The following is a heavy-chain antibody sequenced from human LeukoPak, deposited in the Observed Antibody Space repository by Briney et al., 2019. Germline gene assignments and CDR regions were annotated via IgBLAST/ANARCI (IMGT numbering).Heavy chain of an antibody. CDR2: IYYSGYT. J-gene: IGHJ4*02. CDR3: ARFTPYYDILTGYSHFDY. D-gene: IGHD3-9*01. CDR1: GGSISSSSYY. Sequence: SETLSLTCTVSGGSISSSSYYWGWIRQPPGKGLEWIGSIYYSGYTYYNPSLESRVTISVDTSKNQFSLKLSSVTAADTAVYYCARFTPYYDILTGYSHFDYWGQGTLVTVSS. V-gene: IGHV4-39*01.